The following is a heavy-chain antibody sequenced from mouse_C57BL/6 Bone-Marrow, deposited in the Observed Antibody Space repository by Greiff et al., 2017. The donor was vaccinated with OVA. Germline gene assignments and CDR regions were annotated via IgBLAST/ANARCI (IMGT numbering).Heavy chain of an antibody. CDR2: IWSGGST. Sequence: QVQLKQSGPGLVQPSQSLSITCTVSGFSLTSYGVHWVRQSPGKGLEWLGVIWSGGSTDYNAAFISRLSISKDNSKSQVFFKMNSLQADDTAIYYCARPDYYGSSPFAYWGQGTLVTVSA. V-gene: IGHV2-2*01. CDR1: GFSLTSYG. J-gene: IGHJ3*01. D-gene: IGHD1-1*01. CDR3: ARPDYYGSSPFAY.